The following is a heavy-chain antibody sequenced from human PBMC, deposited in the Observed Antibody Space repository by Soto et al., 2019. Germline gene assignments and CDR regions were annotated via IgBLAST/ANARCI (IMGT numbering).Heavy chain of an antibody. D-gene: IGHD5-12*01. CDR1: GFTFNNYA. CDR3: AKAWSSSAYDSGFFDY. CDR2: ISGSGGST. J-gene: IGHJ4*02. Sequence: EVQLLESGGGLVQPGGSLRLSCAASGFTFNNYAMNWVRQAPGKGLELVSSISGSGGSTYYADSVEGRFTISRDNSTNTLFLQTNSLRAEDTAIYYCAKAWSSSAYDSGFFDYWGQGTLVTVSS. V-gene: IGHV3-23*01.